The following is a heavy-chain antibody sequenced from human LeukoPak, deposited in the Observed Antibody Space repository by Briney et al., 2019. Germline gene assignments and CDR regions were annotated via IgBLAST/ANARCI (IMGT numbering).Heavy chain of an antibody. CDR3: ARDRGVVDLNWFDP. D-gene: IGHD2-15*01. CDR1: GYSISSGYY. J-gene: IGHJ5*02. V-gene: IGHV4-38-2*02. Sequence: SETLSLTCTVSGYSISSGYYWGWIRQPPGKGLEWIGSIHHSGSTYYNPSLKSRVTISVDTSKNQFSLKLSSVTAADTAVYYCARDRGVVDLNWFDPWGQGTLVTVSS. CDR2: IHHSGST.